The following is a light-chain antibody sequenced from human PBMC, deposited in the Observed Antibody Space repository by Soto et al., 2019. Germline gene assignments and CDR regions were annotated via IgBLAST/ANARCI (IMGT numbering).Light chain of an antibody. CDR3: TSWDDNLSAVV. CDR1: ASNIGTFY. CDR2: ADN. V-gene: IGLV1-47*02. J-gene: IGLJ2*01. Sequence: QSVLTPPPSASATPGQGVTVSCSGSASNIGTFYVSWYQHLPGTAPKLLIYADNQRPSGVPDRFSGSKSGTSASLAISGLRSGDEADYYCTSWDDNLSAVVFGGGTKLTVL.